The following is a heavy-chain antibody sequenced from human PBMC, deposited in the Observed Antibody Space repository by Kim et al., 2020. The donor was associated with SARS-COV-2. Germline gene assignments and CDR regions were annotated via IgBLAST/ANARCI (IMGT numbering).Heavy chain of an antibody. J-gene: IGHJ4*02. V-gene: IGHV3-72*01. CDR1: GFIFSDYY. Sequence: GGSLRLSCGAFGFIFSDYYMDWVRQAPGKGLEWVGRTRDKTNSYTTEYAASVKGRFTISRDDSKNSVYLQMNSLKTDDTAVYYCARLKFSSVWHPFDYWGQGTLVTVSS. CDR2: TRDKTNSYTT. CDR3: ARLKFSSVWHPFDY. D-gene: IGHD6-19*01.